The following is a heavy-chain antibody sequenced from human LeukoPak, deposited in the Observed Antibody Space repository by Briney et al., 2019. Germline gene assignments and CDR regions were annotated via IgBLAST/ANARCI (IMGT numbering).Heavy chain of an antibody. J-gene: IGHJ4*02. V-gene: IGHV3-7*01. CDR3: AREDMVRGVIRVFDY. D-gene: IGHD3-10*01. CDR2: IKQDGSEK. Sequence: PGGSLRLSCAASGFTFSSYWMSWVRQAPGKGLEWVANIKQDGSEKYYVDSVKGRFTISRDNAKNSLYLQMNSLRAEDTAVYYCAREDMVRGVIRVFDYWGQGTLVTVSS. CDR1: GFTFSSYW.